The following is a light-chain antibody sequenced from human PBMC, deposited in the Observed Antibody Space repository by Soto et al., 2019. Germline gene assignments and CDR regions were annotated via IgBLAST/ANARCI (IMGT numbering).Light chain of an antibody. CDR2: AAS. J-gene: IGKJ4*01. CDR1: QSVFQSF. CDR3: QQSYSTLT. V-gene: IGKV1-39*01. Sequence: IVMTQSPDSLAVSLGERATINCRSSQSVFQSFHRKNLIAWYQQKPGKAPKLLIYAASSLQSGVPSRFSGSGSGTDFTLTISSLQPEDFATYYCQQSYSTLTFGGGTKVDIK.